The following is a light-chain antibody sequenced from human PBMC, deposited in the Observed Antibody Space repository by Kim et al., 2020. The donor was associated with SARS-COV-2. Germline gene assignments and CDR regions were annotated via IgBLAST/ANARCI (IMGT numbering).Light chain of an antibody. CDR2: AAS. CDR3: QYNGSPIT. Sequence: EIVLTQSPATLSLFPGERATLSCRASQSVCNAYIAWHQQKPGQAPRLLIYAASNRAAGIPYRFSGSGSGTDFTLTISRLGAEDFAVYCWQYNGSPITFGQGTQLEIK. V-gene: IGKV3-20*01. J-gene: IGKJ5*01. CDR1: QSVCNAY.